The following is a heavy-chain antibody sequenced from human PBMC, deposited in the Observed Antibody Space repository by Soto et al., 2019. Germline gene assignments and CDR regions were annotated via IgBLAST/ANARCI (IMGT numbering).Heavy chain of an antibody. CDR2: ISAYNGNT. Sequence: ASVKVSCKASGYTFTSYGISWVRQAPGQGLEWMGWISAYNGNTNYAQKLQGRVTMTTDTSTSAAYMELRSLRSDDTAVYYCARLTHYYDSSGYSHYYGMDVWGQGTTVTVSS. CDR1: GYTFTSYG. J-gene: IGHJ6*02. V-gene: IGHV1-18*04. CDR3: ARLTHYYDSSGYSHYYGMDV. D-gene: IGHD3-22*01.